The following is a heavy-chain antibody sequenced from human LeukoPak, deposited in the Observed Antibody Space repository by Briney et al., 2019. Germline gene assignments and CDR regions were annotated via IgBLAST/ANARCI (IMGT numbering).Heavy chain of an antibody. J-gene: IGHJ6*03. CDR3: ARRGYQPYYYYMDV. CDR2: IYTSGST. V-gene: IGHV4-4*09. D-gene: IGHD3-22*01. Sequence: SETLSLTCTVSGGSISSYYWSWIRQPPGKGLEWIGYIYTSGSTNYNPSLKSRVTISVDTSKNQFSLKLSSVTAADTAVYYCARRGYQPYYYYMDVWGKGTTVTVSS. CDR1: GGSISSYY.